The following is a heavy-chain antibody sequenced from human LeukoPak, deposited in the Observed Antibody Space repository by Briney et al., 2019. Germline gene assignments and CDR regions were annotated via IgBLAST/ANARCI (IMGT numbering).Heavy chain of an antibody. CDR3: ARDLMLRLGELDL. Sequence: GGSLRLSCAASGFTLVPYTMNWVRQVPGKGLEWVSSIGSLGTDIYYTDSVKGRFTVSRDNAPNSLYLQMNSLRAEDTALYYCARDLMLRLGELDLWGQGTLVTVSS. V-gene: IGHV3-21*01. D-gene: IGHD3-16*01. J-gene: IGHJ5*02. CDR1: GFTLVPYT. CDR2: IGSLGTDI.